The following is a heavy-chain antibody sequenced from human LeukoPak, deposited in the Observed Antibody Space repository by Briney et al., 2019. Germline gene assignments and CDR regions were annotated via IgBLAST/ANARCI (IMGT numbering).Heavy chain of an antibody. CDR3: VKGGFNWEYFDH. CDR2: IRYDASYA. CDR1: GFIFSTYE. J-gene: IGHJ4*02. D-gene: IGHD1-20*01. V-gene: IGHV3-30*02. Sequence: GGSLRLSCAASGFIFSTYEMNWVRRAPGKGLEWLAFIRYDASYAYYAASVKGRFTISRDNSENTLYLQMNSLRAEDTAVYYCVKGGFNWEYFDHWGQGTLVTVSS.